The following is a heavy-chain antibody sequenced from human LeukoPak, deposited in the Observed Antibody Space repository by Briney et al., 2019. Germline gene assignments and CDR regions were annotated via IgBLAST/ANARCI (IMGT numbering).Heavy chain of an antibody. CDR3: AKDLYYDFWSSSDY. Sequence: GGSLRLSCAASGFTFSSYAMSWVRQAPGKGLEWVSAISGSGGSTYYADSVKGRFTISRDNSKNTLYLQMNSLRAEDTAVNYCAKDLYYDFWSSSDYWGQGTLVTVSS. J-gene: IGHJ4*02. D-gene: IGHD3-3*01. CDR1: GFTFSSYA. V-gene: IGHV3-23*01. CDR2: ISGSGGST.